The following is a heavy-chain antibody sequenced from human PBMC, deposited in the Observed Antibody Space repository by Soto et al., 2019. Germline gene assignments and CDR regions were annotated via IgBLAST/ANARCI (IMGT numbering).Heavy chain of an antibody. CDR2: MNPNRVNT. Sequence: ASVKVSCKASGYTFTSYDINWVRQATGQGLEWMGWMNPNRVNTGYAQKFQGRVTMTRNTSISTAYMELSSLRSEDTAVYYCARGREIGDIVVVVAVTSMDVWGQGTTVTV. CDR1: GYTFTSYD. J-gene: IGHJ6*02. CDR3: ARGREIGDIVVVVAVTSMDV. V-gene: IGHV1-8*01. D-gene: IGHD2-15*01.